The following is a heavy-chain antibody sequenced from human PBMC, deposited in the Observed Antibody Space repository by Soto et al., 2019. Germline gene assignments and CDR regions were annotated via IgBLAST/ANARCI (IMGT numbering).Heavy chain of an antibody. Sequence: QVRLQESGPGLVKPSKTLSLTCTVSGGSISSGDYYWSWIRHHPGGGLEWIGYIHYSGNTYYDPSLKSRLNMLVDTSKNQFSLNLSSVTAADTAVYYCARTPGGAPADYYFDYWGLGTLVTVSS. V-gene: IGHV4-31*03. CDR2: IHYSGNT. CDR1: GGSISSGDYY. D-gene: IGHD4-17*01. CDR3: ARTPGGAPADYYFDY. J-gene: IGHJ4*02.